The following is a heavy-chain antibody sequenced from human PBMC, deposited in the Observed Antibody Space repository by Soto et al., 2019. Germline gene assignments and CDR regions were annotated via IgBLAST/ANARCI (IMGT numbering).Heavy chain of an antibody. CDR3: TTDQVLWSGYYQNDY. D-gene: IGHD3-3*01. J-gene: IGHJ4*02. CDR1: GFTFSNAW. Sequence: PGGSLTLSCAASGFTFSNAWMXWVRQAPGKGLEWVGRIKSKTDGGTTDYAAPVKGRFTISRDDSKNTLYLQMNSLKTEDTAVYYCTTDQVLWSGYYQNDYWGQGTLVTVSS. V-gene: IGHV3-15*07. CDR2: IKSKTDGGTT.